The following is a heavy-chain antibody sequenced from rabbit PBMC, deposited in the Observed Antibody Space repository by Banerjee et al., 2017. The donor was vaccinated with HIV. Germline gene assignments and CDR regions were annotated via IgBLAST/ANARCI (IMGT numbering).Heavy chain of an antibody. J-gene: IGHJ6*01. CDR3: ARDTEYASSSGYWGL. Sequence: QEQLEESGGDLVKPEGSLTLTCTASGFSFSSSYWIWWVRQAPGKGLEWIACINGGSSGSTYYASWAKGRFTISKTSSTTVTLQMTSRTAADTATYFCARDTEYASSSGYWGLWGPGTLVTVS. V-gene: IGHV1S45*01. CDR2: INGGSSGST. D-gene: IGHD1-1*01. CDR1: GFSFSSSYW.